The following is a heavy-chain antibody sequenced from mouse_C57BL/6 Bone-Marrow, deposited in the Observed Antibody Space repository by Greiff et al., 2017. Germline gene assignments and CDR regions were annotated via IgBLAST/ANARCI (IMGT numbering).Heavy chain of an antibody. CDR1: GFTFTDYY. CDR3: ARSVANWPYFDY. V-gene: IGHV7-3*01. D-gene: IGHD1-1*02. Sequence: EVKVVESGGGLVQPGGSLSLSCAASGFTFTDYYMSWVRQPPGKALEWLGFIRNKANGYTTEYSASVKGRFTISRDNSQSILYLQMNALRAEDSATHYCARSVANWPYFDYWGQGTTLTVSS. J-gene: IGHJ2*01. CDR2: IRNKANGYTT.